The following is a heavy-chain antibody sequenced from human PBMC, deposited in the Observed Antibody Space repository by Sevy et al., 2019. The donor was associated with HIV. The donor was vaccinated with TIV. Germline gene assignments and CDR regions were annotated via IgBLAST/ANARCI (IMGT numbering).Heavy chain of an antibody. CDR1: GGSITSLY. D-gene: IGHD2-21*01. CDR3: AGENACGRGYS. CDR2: IYYNGHI. V-gene: IGHV4-59*08. J-gene: IGHJ4*02. Sequence: SETLSLTCTVSGGSITSLYWNWIRQPPGKGLEWVASIYYNGHINYNPSLTSRVTLSPDTSKNQMYLRLSSVTAADTAMNDGAGENACGRGYSWGQGTLVTVSS.